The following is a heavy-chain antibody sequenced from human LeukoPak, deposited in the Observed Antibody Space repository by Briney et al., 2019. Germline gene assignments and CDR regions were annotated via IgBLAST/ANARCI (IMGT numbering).Heavy chain of an antibody. CDR1: GYTFTGYY. CDR2: INPNSGGT. V-gene: IGHV1-2*02. J-gene: IGHJ6*03. Sequence: ASVKVSCKASGYTFTGYYMHWVRQAPGQGLEWMGWINPNSGGTNYAQKFQGRVTMTRDTSISTAYMELSRLRSDDTAVYYCARVPGGGYYDFWSGDRDYYYYMDVWGKGTTVTVSS. CDR3: ARVPGGGYYDFWSGDRDYYYYMDV. D-gene: IGHD3-3*01.